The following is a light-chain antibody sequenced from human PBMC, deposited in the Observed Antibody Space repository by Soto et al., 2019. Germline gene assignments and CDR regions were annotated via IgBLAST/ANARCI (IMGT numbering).Light chain of an antibody. CDR2: GAS. CDR3: QQYNSWPGT. Sequence: EIGMTQSPATLSVSPGERATLSWRASQSVAGNFAWYQHNHGKAPRLLIYGASTGATGLPARLSGSGYGTELTLTISSLQYGDFAVYYCQQYNSWPGTFGQGTQVDIK. V-gene: IGKV3-15*01. J-gene: IGKJ1*01. CDR1: QSVAGN.